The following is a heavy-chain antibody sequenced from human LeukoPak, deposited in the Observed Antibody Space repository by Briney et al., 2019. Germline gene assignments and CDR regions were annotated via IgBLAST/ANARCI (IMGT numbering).Heavy chain of an antibody. CDR1: GYTFISYY. J-gene: IGHJ3*02. D-gene: IGHD1-26*01. Sequence: ASVKVSCKASGYTFISYYMNWVRQAPGQGLEWMGIINPSGGSTSYAQKFQGRVTITRDMSTSTVYMELSSLRSEDTAVYYCARDSSPGGSYPYDAFDIWGQGTMVTVSS. V-gene: IGHV1-46*01. CDR3: ARDSSPGGSYPYDAFDI. CDR2: INPSGGST.